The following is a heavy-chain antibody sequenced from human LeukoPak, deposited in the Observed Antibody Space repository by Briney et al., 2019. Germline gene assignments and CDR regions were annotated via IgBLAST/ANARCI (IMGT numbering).Heavy chain of an antibody. CDR2: IIPIFGTA. D-gene: IGHD2-15*01. J-gene: IGHJ4*02. V-gene: IGHV1-69*05. CDR3: ARGDGSGVAATYDY. CDR1: GGTFSGYA. Sequence: SVKVSCKASGGTFSGYAISWVRQAPGQGLEWMGGIIPIFGTANYAQKFQGRVTITTDESTSTAYMELSSLRSEDTAVYYCARGDGSGVAATYDYWGQGTLVTVSS.